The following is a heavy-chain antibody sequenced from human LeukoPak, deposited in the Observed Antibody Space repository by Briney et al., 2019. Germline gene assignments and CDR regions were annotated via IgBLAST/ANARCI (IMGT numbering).Heavy chain of an antibody. Sequence: ASVKVSCKASGYTFTSYAMHWVRQAPGQRLEWMGWISAYNGNTNYAQKLQGRVTMTTDTSTSTAYMELRSLRSDDTAVYYCARKLGYCSGGSCYLCDYWGQGTLVTVSS. CDR1: GYTFTSYA. CDR3: ARKLGYCSGGSCYLCDY. D-gene: IGHD2-15*01. V-gene: IGHV1-18*01. J-gene: IGHJ4*02. CDR2: ISAYNGNT.